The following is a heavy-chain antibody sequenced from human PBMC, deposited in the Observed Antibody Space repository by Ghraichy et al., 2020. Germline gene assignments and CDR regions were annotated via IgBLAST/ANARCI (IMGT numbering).Heavy chain of an antibody. CDR1: GFFFSNYA. Sequence: GGSLRLSCAASGFFFSNYAMSWVRQAPGKGPEWVSAISGSGSRTYYADSDSVKGRFTISRDNSKSTLYLQMNNLRAEDTAVYYCAKEVPVEAVAGFVYFDYWGRGTLVTVSS. CDR2: ISGSGSRT. V-gene: IGHV3-23*01. D-gene: IGHD6-19*01. J-gene: IGHJ4*02. CDR3: AKEVPVEAVAGFVYFDY.